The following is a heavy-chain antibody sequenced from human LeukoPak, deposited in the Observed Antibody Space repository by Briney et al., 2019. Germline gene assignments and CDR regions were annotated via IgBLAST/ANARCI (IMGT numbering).Heavy chain of an antibody. CDR3: ARQLAVAAPYCDY. J-gene: IGHJ4*02. V-gene: IGHV3-7*03. CDR1: GFTLSHYW. CDR2: IKEDGSEK. Sequence: GGAPRHSCAASGFTLSHYWMSWVRPTPGEGLECVANIKEDGSEKYYGDSVEGRFTISRDNAKHSVYLQMNSLRAEDTAVYYCARQLAVAAPYCDYWGQGTLVTVSP. D-gene: IGHD6-19*01.